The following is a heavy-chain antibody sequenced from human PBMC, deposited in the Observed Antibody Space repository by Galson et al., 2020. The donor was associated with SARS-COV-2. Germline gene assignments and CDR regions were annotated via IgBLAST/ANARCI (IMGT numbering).Heavy chain of an antibody. CDR1: GGSSSGYY. V-gene: IGHV4-34*01. J-gene: IGHJ5*02. CDR3: TRGLNWFSSSGGDL. CDR2: ISHSGYS. D-gene: IGHD6-13*01. Sequence: SETLSLTCGVYGGSSSGYYWSWIRQPPGKGLEWIGEISHSGYSNFNPSLKSRVTMSLDTSKNQFSLKLSSVTAADTAVYYCTRGLNWFSSSGGDLWGQGTLVTVSS.